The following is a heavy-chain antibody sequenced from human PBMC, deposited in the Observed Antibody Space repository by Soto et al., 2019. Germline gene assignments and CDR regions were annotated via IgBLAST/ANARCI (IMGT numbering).Heavy chain of an antibody. V-gene: IGHV3-7*03. CDR1: GFTFSSYC. Sequence: GGSLRLSCAASGFTFSSYCMSWVRQAPGKGLEWVANIKQDGSGKYYVDSVKGRFTISRDNAKNSLYLQMNSLRAEDTAVYYCARDGEQWLTDAFDIWGQGTMVTVSS. D-gene: IGHD6-19*01. CDR3: ARDGEQWLTDAFDI. CDR2: IKQDGSGK. J-gene: IGHJ3*02.